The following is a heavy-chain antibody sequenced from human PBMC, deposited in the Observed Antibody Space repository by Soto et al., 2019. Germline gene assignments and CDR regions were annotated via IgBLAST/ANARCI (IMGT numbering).Heavy chain of an antibody. J-gene: IGHJ6*02. CDR3: ARGRRGSSWGYYYYGMDV. CDR1: GFTFSSCA. CDR2: ISYDGSNK. D-gene: IGHD6-13*01. V-gene: IGHV3-30-3*01. Sequence: QVQLVESGGGVVQPGRSLRLSCAASGFTFSSCAMHWVRQSPGKGLEWVAVISYDGSNKYYADSVKGRFTISRDNSKNTLYLQMNSLRAEDTAVYYCARGRRGSSWGYYYYGMDVWGQGTTVTVSS.